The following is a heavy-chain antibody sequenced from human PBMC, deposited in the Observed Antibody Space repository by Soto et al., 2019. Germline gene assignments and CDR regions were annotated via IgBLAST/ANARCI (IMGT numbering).Heavy chain of an antibody. D-gene: IGHD2-2*01. J-gene: IGHJ4*02. CDR1: GGSFSSYT. CDR3: ARESVGYCSSTSCHKSDY. Sequence: GTSVKLSCKACGGSFSSYTISWVRQAPGQGLEWMGRIIPILGIANYAQKFQGRVTITADKSTSTAYMELSSLRSEDTAVYYCARESVGYCSSTSCHKSDYWGQGTLVTVSS. CDR2: IIPILGIA. V-gene: IGHV1-69*04.